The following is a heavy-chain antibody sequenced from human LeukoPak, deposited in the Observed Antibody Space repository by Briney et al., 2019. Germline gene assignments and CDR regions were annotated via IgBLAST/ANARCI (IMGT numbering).Heavy chain of an antibody. V-gene: IGHV3-11*04. D-gene: IGHD2-15*01. CDR3: ASRHCSSGSCYFDY. CDR1: GFTFSDYY. Sequence: GGSLRLSCAASGFTFSDYYMSWVRQAPGKGLEWVSYISSSDNTIYYADSVKGRLTISRDNAKNSLYLQMNSLRADDTAVYYCASRHCSSGSCYFDYWGQGTLVTVSS. CDR2: ISSSDNTI. J-gene: IGHJ4*02.